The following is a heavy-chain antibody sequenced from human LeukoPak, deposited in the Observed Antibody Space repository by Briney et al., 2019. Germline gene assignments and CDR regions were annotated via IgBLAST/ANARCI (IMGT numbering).Heavy chain of an antibody. J-gene: IGHJ3*01. D-gene: IGHD4-23*01. Sequence: PGGSLRPSCSASGFTFSISAMNWVRQAPGKGLEWVSVIYSGGSTYYADSVKGRFTISRDNFKNTLYIQMNSLRAEDTAVYYCARGGPTVVTPNAFDVWGQGTMVTVSS. V-gene: IGHV3-53*01. CDR1: GFTFSISA. CDR2: IYSGGST. CDR3: ARGGPTVVTPNAFDV.